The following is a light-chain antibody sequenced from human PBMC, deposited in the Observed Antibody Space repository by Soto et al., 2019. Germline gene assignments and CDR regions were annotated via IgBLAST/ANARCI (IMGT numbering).Light chain of an antibody. CDR2: AAS. V-gene: IGKV1-39*01. Sequence: DIQMTQSPSSLSASVGDRVTITCRASQTIIRYLNWYQQKPGKAPKLLIFAASSLQSGVPSRFSGSGSGTDFTLIINSLQPEDFATYYCQQSYSVPITFGQGTRLEI. CDR3: QQSYSVPIT. CDR1: QTIIRY. J-gene: IGKJ5*01.